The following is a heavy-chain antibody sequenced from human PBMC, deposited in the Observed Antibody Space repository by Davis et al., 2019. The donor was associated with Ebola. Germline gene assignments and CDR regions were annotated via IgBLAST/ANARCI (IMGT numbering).Heavy chain of an antibody. CDR3: ARAMVTMVSFAFDI. Sequence: SETLSLTCAVYGGSFTNYYWSWIRQPPGKGLEWIGEIYHSGRANYNPSLKSRVTISVDKSKNQFSLKLSSVTAADTAVYYCARAMVTMVSFAFDIWGQGTVVTVSS. D-gene: IGHD3-10*01. CDR1: GGSFTNYY. V-gene: IGHV4-34*01. CDR2: IYHSGRA. J-gene: IGHJ3*02.